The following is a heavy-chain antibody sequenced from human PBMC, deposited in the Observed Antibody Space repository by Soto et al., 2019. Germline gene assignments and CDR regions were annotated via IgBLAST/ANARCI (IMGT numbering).Heavy chain of an antibody. CDR1: GYTFTRYG. Sequence: ASVKVSCKASGYTFTRYGISWVRQAPGQGLEWMGWISAYNGNTNYAQKLQGRVTMTTDTSTSTAYMELRSLRSDDTAVYYCARARRLSSSQRGYWFDPWGQGTLVTVSS. CDR3: ARARRLSSSQRGYWFDP. CDR2: ISAYNGNT. V-gene: IGHV1-18*01. D-gene: IGHD6-6*01. J-gene: IGHJ5*02.